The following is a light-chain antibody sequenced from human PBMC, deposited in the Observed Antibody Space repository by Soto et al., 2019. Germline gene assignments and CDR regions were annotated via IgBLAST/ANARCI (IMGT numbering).Light chain of an antibody. V-gene: IGKV3-15*01. Sequence: EILMTQSPATLSVSPGERVILSCRASQSVGSTLAWYQQKPGQAPRLLIRGASTRATGVPARFSGSGSGTEFTLTISSLPSEDFAVYYCQQYSTSLTFGGGTTLEIK. J-gene: IGKJ4*02. CDR3: QQYSTSLT. CDR2: GAS. CDR1: QSVGST.